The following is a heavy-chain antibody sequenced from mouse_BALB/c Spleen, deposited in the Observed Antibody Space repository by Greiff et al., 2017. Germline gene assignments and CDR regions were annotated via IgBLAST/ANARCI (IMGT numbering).Heavy chain of an antibody. CDR3: ARRLRRDYFDY. J-gene: IGHJ2*01. D-gene: IGHD2-2*01. CDR2: ISYDGSN. Sequence: EVQLQESGPGLVKPSQSLSLTCSVTGYSITSGYYWNWIRQFPGNKLEWMGYISYDGSNNYNPSLKNRISITRDTSKNQFFLQLNSVTTEDTATYYCARRLRRDYFDYWGQGTTLTVSS. CDR1: GYSITSGYY. V-gene: IGHV3-6*01.